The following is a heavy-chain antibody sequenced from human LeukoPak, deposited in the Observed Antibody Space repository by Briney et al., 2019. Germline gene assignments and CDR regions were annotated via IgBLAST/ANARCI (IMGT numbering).Heavy chain of an antibody. CDR2: ISGSGGST. J-gene: IGHJ4*02. D-gene: IGHD2-8*02. V-gene: IGHV3-23*01. Sequence: PGGSLRLSCAASGFTFSSYAMSWVRQAPGEGLEWVSAISGSGGSTYYADSVKGRFTISRDNSKNTLYLQMNSLRAEDTAVYYCAKGGCTGGVCYYFDYFDYWGQGTLVTVSS. CDR1: GFTFSSYA. CDR3: AKGGCTGGVCYYFDYFDY.